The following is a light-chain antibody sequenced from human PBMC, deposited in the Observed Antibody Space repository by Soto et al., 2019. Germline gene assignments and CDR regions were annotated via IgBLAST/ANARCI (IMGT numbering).Light chain of an antibody. CDR2: DVS. CDR3: SSYTSSSTPLYV. V-gene: IGLV2-14*01. CDR1: SSDVGGYNY. J-gene: IGLJ1*01. Sequence: QSVLTQPASVSGSPGQSITISCTGTSSDVGGYNYVSWYQQHPGKAPKLMIYDVSNRPSGVSNRFSGSKSGNTASLTISARQAEDEADEYCSSYTSSSTPLYVFGTGTKLTVL.